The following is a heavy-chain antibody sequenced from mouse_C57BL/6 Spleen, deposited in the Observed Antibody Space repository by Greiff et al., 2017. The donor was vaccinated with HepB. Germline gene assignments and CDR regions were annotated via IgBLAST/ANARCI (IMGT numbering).Heavy chain of an antibody. CDR2: INPNNGGT. J-gene: IGHJ1*03. Sequence: EVQLQQSGPELVKPGASVKIPCKASGYTFTDYNMDWVKQSHGKSLEWIGDINPNNGGTIYNQKFKGKATLTVDKSSSTAYMELRSLTSEDTAVYYCARGDYYGSSWGSYWYFDVWGTGTTVTVSS. D-gene: IGHD1-1*01. V-gene: IGHV1-18*01. CDR3: ARGDYYGSSWGSYWYFDV. CDR1: GYTFTDYN.